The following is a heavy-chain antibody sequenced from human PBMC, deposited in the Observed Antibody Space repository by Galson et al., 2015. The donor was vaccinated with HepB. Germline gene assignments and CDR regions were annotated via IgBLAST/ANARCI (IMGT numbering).Heavy chain of an antibody. V-gene: IGHV1-18*04. CDR1: GYTFTSNG. CDR3: ARGPVLRYFDRTAMDV. CDR2: ISAKNGNT. Sequence: SVKVSCKASGYTFTSNGISWVRQAPGHGLEWMGWISAKNGNTDYAQNLQGRVTMTTDTPSSTAYMELRSLRSDDTAVYYCARGPVLRYFDRTAMDVWGQGTTVTVSS. J-gene: IGHJ6*02. D-gene: IGHD3-9*01.